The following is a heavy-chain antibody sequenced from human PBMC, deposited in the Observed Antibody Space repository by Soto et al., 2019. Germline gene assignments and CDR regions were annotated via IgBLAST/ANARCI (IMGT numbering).Heavy chain of an antibody. CDR2: IYYSGST. J-gene: IGHJ3*02. CDR1: GGSISSGGYY. Sequence: QVQLQESGPGLVKPSQTLSLTCTVSGGSISSGGYYWSWIRQHPGKGLEWIGYIYYSGSTYYNPSLKSRVTISVDTPKNQFSLKLSSVTAADTAVYYCARDRSVFYYYDSSGYYPDAFDIWGQGTMVTVSS. V-gene: IGHV4-31*03. D-gene: IGHD3-22*01. CDR3: ARDRSVFYYYDSSGYYPDAFDI.